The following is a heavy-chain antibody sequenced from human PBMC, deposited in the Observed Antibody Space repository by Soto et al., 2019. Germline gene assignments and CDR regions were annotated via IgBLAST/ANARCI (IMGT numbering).Heavy chain of an antibody. Sequence: SETLSLTCSVSGGSISGYYWSWIRQAPGKGLEWIGYVYDTGSTSYNPSLQSRVTISVDTSKKQFSLSLRLVTAADTAVYFCARRIAVPSSHIDPWGQGTRATVSS. D-gene: IGHD2-2*01. CDR3: ARRIAVPSSHIDP. V-gene: IGHV4-59*01. J-gene: IGHJ5*02. CDR2: VYDTGST. CDR1: GGSISGYY.